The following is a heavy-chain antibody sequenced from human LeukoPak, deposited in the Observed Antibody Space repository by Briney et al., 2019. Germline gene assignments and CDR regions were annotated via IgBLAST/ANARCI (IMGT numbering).Heavy chain of an antibody. Sequence: LETLSLTCTVSGDSIDSYYWSWLRQPPGEGLPWIGYVFYSGPTNYHASLRRLVPISVDRSKNQFSLKLTSVSAANTAVYYCAGRSARCLDSWGQGTLVTVSS. J-gene: IGHJ4*02. V-gene: IGHV4-59*01. CDR2: VFYSGPT. D-gene: IGHD1-26*01. CDR3: AGRSARCLDS. CDR1: GDSIDSYY.